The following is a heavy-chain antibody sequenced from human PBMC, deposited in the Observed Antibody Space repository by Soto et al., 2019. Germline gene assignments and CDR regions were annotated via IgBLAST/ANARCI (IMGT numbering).Heavy chain of an antibody. CDR1: GFTVSSNY. CDR3: ARDMRVTGTTADGYDY. D-gene: IGHD1-7*01. V-gene: IGHV3-66*01. Sequence: EVQLVESGGGLVQPGGSLRLSCAASGFTVSSNYMSWVRQAPGKGLEWVSVIYSGGSTYYADSVKGRFTISRDNSKNTLYLQMNSLRAEDTAAYYCARDMRVTGTTADGYDYWGQGTLVTVSS. J-gene: IGHJ4*02. CDR2: IYSGGST.